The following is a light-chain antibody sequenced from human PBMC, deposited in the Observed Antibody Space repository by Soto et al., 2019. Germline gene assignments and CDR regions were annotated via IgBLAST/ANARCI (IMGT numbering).Light chain of an antibody. J-gene: IGLJ3*02. V-gene: IGLV4-69*01. CDR1: SGQSGYT. Sequence: QSVLTQSPSASASLGASVKLTCTLSSGQSGYTIAWHQQQPEKGPRYLMNLNSDGSHTKGDGIPDRFSGSSSGTERYLVISSLQSEDEADYYCQTWGTGIQVFGGGTQLTVL. CDR3: QTWGTGIQV. CDR2: LNSDGSH.